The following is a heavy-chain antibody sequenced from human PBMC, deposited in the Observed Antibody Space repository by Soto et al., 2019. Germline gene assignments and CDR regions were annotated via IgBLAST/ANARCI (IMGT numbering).Heavy chain of an antibody. CDR2: MYYSGTT. CDR1: GGSVSSDDYY. CDR3: ARGVDCSSSSCYRYYGMDV. Sequence: KPSETLSLTCTVSGGSVSSDDYYWTWIRQPPGKGLEWIGYMYYSGTTNYSPSLKSRVTMSVDTSRNQFSLKLNSVTAADTAVYYCARGVDCSSSSCYRYYGMDVWGQGTTVTVSS. D-gene: IGHD2-2*01. V-gene: IGHV4-61*08. J-gene: IGHJ6*02.